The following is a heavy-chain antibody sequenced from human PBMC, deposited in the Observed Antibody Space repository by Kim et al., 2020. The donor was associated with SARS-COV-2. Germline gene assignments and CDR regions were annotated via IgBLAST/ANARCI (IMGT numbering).Heavy chain of an antibody. Sequence: GGSLRLSCAASGFTFSSYAMSWVRQAPGKGLEWVSAISGSGVSTYYADSLKCRFTLSRDNSKNTLYLQMNSLRADDPAVYYSSKANVPPCYWCQAPLVP. CDR3: SKANVPPCY. J-gene: IGHJ4*02. CDR2: ISGSGVST. CDR1: GFTFSSYA. V-gene: IGHV3-23*01. D-gene: IGHD2-2*01.